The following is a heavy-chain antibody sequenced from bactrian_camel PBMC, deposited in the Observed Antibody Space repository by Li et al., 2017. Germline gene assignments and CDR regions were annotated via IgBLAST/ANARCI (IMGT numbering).Heavy chain of an antibody. D-gene: IGHD2*01. CDR3: AASRTGGTWVGSDFEY. CDR1: GFTFSSYV. CDR2: MTVDAAT. Sequence: HVQLVESGGGLVEPGGSLRLSCAASGFTFSSYVMNWVRQAPGKGLEWVSGMTVDAATYYTDSVKGRFTISRDYHKHTLYLQMNSLETEDNAVYHCAASRTGGTWVGSDFEYWGQWTQVTVS. J-gene: IGHJ6*01. V-gene: IGHV3S6*01.